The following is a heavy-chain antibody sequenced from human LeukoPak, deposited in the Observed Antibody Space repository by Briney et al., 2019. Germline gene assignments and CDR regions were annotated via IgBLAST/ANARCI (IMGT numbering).Heavy chain of an antibody. D-gene: IGHD3-22*01. Sequence: PSETLSLTCTVSGGSISSYYWSWIRQPPGKGLEWIGYIYYSGSTNYNPSLKSRVTISVDTSKNQFSLKLSSVTAADTAVYYCARDSIHYYDSSGYSGAFDIWGQGTMVTVSS. J-gene: IGHJ3*02. CDR3: ARDSIHYYDSSGYSGAFDI. CDR2: IYYSGST. V-gene: IGHV4-59*01. CDR1: GGSISSYY.